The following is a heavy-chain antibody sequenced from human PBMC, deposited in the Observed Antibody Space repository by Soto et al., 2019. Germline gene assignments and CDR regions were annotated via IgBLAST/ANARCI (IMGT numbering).Heavy chain of an antibody. CDR2: ISYSGST. CDR1: GGSISSDSYY. D-gene: IGHD3-22*01. J-gene: IGHJ4*02. V-gene: IGHV4-39*07. CDR3: ARIPDSSGHHLDY. Sequence: SETLSLTCTVSGGSISSDSYYWGWIRQSPEKGLEWIANISYSGSTNYNPTLKSRVTLSVDTSKNQFSLKLNSVSAADTAVYYCARIPDSSGHHLDYWGQGILVTVSS.